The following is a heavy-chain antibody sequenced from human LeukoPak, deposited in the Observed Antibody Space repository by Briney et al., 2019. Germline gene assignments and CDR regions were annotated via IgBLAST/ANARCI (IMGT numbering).Heavy chain of an antibody. V-gene: IGHV3-23*01. Sequence: GGSLTQSLAASGFTFTTYAMRWVRQAPGKGLEWVSGISDSGKSTYYADSVKGRFTISRDNSKNTLYMQINSLRVEDTAVYYCATLESSGWYLVQWGEGTLVTVSS. J-gene: IGHJ4*02. CDR2: ISDSGKST. CDR1: GFTFTTYA. D-gene: IGHD6-19*01. CDR3: ATLESSGWYLVQ.